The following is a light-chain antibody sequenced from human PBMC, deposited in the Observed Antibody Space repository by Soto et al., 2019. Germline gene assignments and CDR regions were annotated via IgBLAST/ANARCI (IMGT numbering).Light chain of an antibody. CDR1: QSIRNY. CDR2: GAS. J-gene: IGKJ3*01. V-gene: IGKV1-39*01. CDR3: QQCYTALFS. Sequence: DIQMTQSPSSLSASVGDRVTITCRTSQSIRNYLNWYQQKPGKAPNLLVYGASSLQSGVPSRFSGSVSEPDFTLTINNLQPEDFATYYCQQCYTALFSFGPGTKVDIK.